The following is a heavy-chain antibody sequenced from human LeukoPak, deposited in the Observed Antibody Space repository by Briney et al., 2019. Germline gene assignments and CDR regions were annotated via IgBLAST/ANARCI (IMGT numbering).Heavy chain of an antibody. CDR3: TIDLYRSLGLPGLGL. Sequence: GGSLRLSCAASGFTFTDAWMNWVRQTPGKGLEWVGRIRSKTDGGTTDYAAPVKGIFTISRDDSKNTLYLQMSRLKNEDTAVYYCTIDLYRSLGLPGLGLWGPGTMVTVSS. D-gene: IGHD3-16*01. CDR2: IRSKTDGGTT. CDR1: GFTFTDAW. V-gene: IGHV3-15*01. J-gene: IGHJ3*01.